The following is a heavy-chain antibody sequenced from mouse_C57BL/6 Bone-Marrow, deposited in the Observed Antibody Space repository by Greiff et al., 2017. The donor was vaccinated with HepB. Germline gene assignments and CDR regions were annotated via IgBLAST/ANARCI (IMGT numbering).Heavy chain of an antibody. Sequence: EVQLQQSGAELVKPGASVKLSCTASGFNIKDYYMHWVKQRTEQGLEWIGRIDPEDGETKYDPKFQGKATMTEDKSSNTAYLQLSSLTSEDPAVYYCAIEEDLCLRGHDYRGPVPTLSVSS. J-gene: IGHJ2*01. CDR2: IDPEDGET. D-gene: IGHD2-2*01. V-gene: IGHV14-2*01. CDR1: GFNIKDYY. CDR3: AIEEDLCLRGHDY.